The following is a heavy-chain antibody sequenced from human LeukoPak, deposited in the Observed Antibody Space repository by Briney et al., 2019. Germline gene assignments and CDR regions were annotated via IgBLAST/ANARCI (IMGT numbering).Heavy chain of an antibody. CDR1: GGSISSYY. CDR3: ASWGSDSSGYYFHY. CDR2: IYYSGST. V-gene: IGHV4-59*12. Sequence: SETLSLTCTVSGGSISSYYWSWIRQPPGKGLEWIGYIYYSGSTNYNPSLKSRVTISVDRSKNQFSLKLSSVTAADTAVYYCASWGSDSSGYYFHYWGQGTLVTVSS. D-gene: IGHD3-22*01. J-gene: IGHJ4*02.